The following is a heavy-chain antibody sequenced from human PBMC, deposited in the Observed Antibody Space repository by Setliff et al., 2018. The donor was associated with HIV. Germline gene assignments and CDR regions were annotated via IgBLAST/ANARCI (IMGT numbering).Heavy chain of an antibody. CDR3: ARLGSGWSDSYYYAMDI. J-gene: IGHJ6*02. Sequence: GPSVNVSCKASGYTFTTYGISGVRQAPGHGLEWMGWISPNFGHTKYAQRFLDRVTMTIDTATSRAYMELRSLRSADTAVYFCARLGSGWSDSYYYAMDIWGQGTTVTVSS. D-gene: IGHD6-19*01. CDR2: ISPNFGHT. V-gene: IGHV1-18*01. CDR1: GYTFTTYG.